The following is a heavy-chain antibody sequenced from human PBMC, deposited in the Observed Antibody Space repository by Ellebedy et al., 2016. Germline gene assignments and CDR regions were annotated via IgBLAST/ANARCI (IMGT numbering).Heavy chain of an antibody. CDR2: ISSSGNYI. CDR1: GFSFSSYV. Sequence: GESLKISXAASGFSFSSYVMNCVRQAPGKGLEWVSSISSSGNYINYVTSVKGRFTISRSNTFNSVSLQMNSLSAADTAVYYCVVGDCSFGTCRGSSWGQGTLVTVSS. J-gene: IGHJ5*02. D-gene: IGHD2-15*01. V-gene: IGHV3-21*01. CDR3: VVGDCSFGTCRGSS.